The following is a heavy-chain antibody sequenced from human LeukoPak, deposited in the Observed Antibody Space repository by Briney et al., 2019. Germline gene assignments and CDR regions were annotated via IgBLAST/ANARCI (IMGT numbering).Heavy chain of an antibody. D-gene: IGHD1-1*01. J-gene: IGHJ6*02. Sequence: PGGSLRLSCTASGFIFSTYKMTWVRQAPGKGLEWLSDISDSGSTTNYANSVKGRFTISRDNAQNSLFLQMNSLRDDDTAVYYCAKDDLQLSYYYGMDVWGQGTTVTVSS. CDR3: AKDDLQLSYYYGMDV. CDR1: GFIFSTYK. CDR2: ISDSGSTT. V-gene: IGHV3-48*02.